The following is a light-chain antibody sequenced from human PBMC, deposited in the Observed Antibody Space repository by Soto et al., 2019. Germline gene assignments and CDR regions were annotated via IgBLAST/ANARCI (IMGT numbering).Light chain of an antibody. V-gene: IGKV1-5*03. CDR1: QTISSW. J-gene: IGKJ1*01. Sequence: DIQMTQAPSTLSGSVGDRVTITCRASQTISSWLAWYQQKPGKAPKLQIYKASTLISGVPSRFSGSGSGTEFTLTISSLQPDDFAPYYCQHYNSYSEAFGQGTKVELK. CDR2: KAS. CDR3: QHYNSYSEA.